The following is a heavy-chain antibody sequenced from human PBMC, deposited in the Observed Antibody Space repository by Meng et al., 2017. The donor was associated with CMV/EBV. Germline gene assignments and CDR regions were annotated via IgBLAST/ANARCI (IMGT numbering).Heavy chain of an antibody. V-gene: IGHV3-13*01. CDR3: ARGVRGLLGWFDP. CDR2: IGTAGDT. J-gene: IGHJ5*02. D-gene: IGHD2-15*01. Sequence: GESLKISCAASGFTFDDYTMHWVRQATGKGLEWVSAIGTAGDTYYPGSVKGRFTISRENAKNSVYLQMNSLRAGDTAVYYCARGVRGLLGWFDPWGQGTLVTVSS. CDR1: GFTFDDYT.